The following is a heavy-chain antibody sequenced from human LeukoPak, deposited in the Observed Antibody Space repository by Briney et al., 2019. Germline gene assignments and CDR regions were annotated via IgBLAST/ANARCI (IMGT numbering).Heavy chain of an antibody. CDR1: GFTFSSYW. CDR2: IKQDGSEK. Sequence: GGSLRLSCAASGFTFSSYWMSWVRQAPGKGLEWVANIKQDGSEKYYVDSVKGRFTISRDNAKNSLYLQMNSLRAEDTAVYYCARDVLGFTVATSPFDYWGQGTLVTVSS. D-gene: IGHD5-12*01. CDR3: ARDVLGFTVATSPFDY. J-gene: IGHJ4*02. V-gene: IGHV3-7*01.